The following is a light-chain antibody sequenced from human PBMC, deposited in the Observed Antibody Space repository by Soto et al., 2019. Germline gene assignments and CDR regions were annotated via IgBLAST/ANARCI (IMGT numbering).Light chain of an antibody. J-gene: IGKJ1*01. CDR2: AAS. Sequence: DIQMTQSPSSLSASVGDRVTITCRASRSLSTYLIWYQQKPGKAPKLLIYAASSLQSGVPSRFSGSGSGTDFTHTISSLQPEDFATYYCQKSYSTPWTFGQGTKVEIK. V-gene: IGKV1-39*01. CDR3: QKSYSTPWT. CDR1: RSLSTY.